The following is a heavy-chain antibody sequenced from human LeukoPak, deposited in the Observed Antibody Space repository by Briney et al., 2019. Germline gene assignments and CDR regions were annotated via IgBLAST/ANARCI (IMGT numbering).Heavy chain of an antibody. Sequence: GGPLRLSCAASGFTFTIFGLNWVRQAPGKGPEGVSYIDARSGITYYADSVQGRFAISRDDARESVFLQMDGLRVDDTAVYYCARTYDFGRGPPGDAFDIWGPGTWVIVSA. CDR3: ARTYDFGRGPPGDAFDI. D-gene: IGHD3-3*01. CDR2: IDARSGIT. V-gene: IGHV3-48*01. CDR1: GFTFTIFG. J-gene: IGHJ3*02.